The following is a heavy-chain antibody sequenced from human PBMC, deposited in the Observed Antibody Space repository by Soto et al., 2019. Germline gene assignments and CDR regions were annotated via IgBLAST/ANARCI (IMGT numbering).Heavy chain of an antibody. CDR2: IIPIFGTA. J-gene: IGHJ4*02. Sequence: QVQLVQSGAEVKKPGSSVKVSCEASGGTFSSYAISWVRQAPGQGLEWMGGIIPIFGTANYAQKFQGRVTITADESTSTAYMELSSLRSEDTAVYYCARGVCTNGVCSELFDYWGQGTLVTVSS. D-gene: IGHD2-8*01. V-gene: IGHV1-69*01. CDR3: ARGVCTNGVCSELFDY. CDR1: GGTFSSYA.